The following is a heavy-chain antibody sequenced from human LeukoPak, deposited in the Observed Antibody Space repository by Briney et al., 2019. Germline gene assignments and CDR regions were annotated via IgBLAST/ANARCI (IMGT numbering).Heavy chain of an antibody. V-gene: IGHV3-30*03. CDR3: ARDGRYSSGWSLSDY. Sequence: PGRSLRLSCAASGFTFSSYGMHWVRQAPGKGLEWVAVISYDGSNKYYADSVKGRFTISRDNSKNTLYLQMNSLRAEDTAVYYCARDGRYSSGWSLSDYWGQGTLVTVSS. CDR1: GFTFSSYG. CDR2: ISYDGSNK. J-gene: IGHJ4*02. D-gene: IGHD6-19*01.